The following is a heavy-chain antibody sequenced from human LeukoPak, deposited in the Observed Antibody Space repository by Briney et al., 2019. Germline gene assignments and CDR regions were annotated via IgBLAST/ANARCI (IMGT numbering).Heavy chain of an antibody. CDR1: GYTFTSYG. D-gene: IGHD3-22*01. V-gene: IGHV1-69*13. J-gene: IGHJ6*02. Sequence: ASVKVSCKASGYTFTSYGISWVRQAPGQGLEWMGGIIPIFGTANYAQKFQGRVTITADESTSTAYMELSSLRSEDTAVYYCARELTDYYDSSGYRWDYYYYYGMDVWGQGTTVTVSS. CDR2: IIPIFGTA. CDR3: ARELTDYYDSSGYRWDYYYYYGMDV.